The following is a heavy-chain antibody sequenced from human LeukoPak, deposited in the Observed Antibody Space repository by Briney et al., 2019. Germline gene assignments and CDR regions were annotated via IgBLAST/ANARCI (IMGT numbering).Heavy chain of an antibody. Sequence: PGGSLRLSCAASGFTFSSYAMHWVRQAPGKGLEWVAVISYDGSNKYYADSVKGRFTISRDNSKNTLYLQMNSLRVEDTAVYYCAAGSGYFYGHWGQGTLVTVSS. CDR2: ISYDGSNK. J-gene: IGHJ1*01. V-gene: IGHV3-30*04. CDR3: AAGSGYFYGH. CDR1: GFTFSSYA. D-gene: IGHD3-22*01.